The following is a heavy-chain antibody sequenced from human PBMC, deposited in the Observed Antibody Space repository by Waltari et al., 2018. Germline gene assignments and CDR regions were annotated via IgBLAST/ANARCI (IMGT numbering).Heavy chain of an antibody. V-gene: IGHV4-59*01. CDR2: IYYSGST. CDR3: ARDAPYYYDRGTGYYYGMDV. D-gene: IGHD3-22*01. Sequence: QVQLQESGPGLVKPSETLSLTCTVSGGSISSYYWSWIRQPPGKGLEWIGYIYYSGSTNYNPSLKSRVTISVDTSKNQFSLKLSSVTAADTAVYYCARDAPYYYDRGTGYYYGMDVWGQGTTVIVSS. CDR1: GGSISSYY. J-gene: IGHJ6*02.